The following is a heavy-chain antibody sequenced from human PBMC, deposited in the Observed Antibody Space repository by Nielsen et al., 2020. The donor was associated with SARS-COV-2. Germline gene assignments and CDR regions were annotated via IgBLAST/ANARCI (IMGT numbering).Heavy chain of an antibody. Sequence: WLRQPPGKRLEWVSSISSSSSCIYYADSVKGRFTISRDNAKNSLYLQMNSLRAEDTAVYYCAKVTVATIGALSGYGMDVWGQGTTVTVSS. CDR2: ISSSSSCI. J-gene: IGHJ6*02. V-gene: IGHV3-21*01. CDR3: AKVTVATIGALSGYGMDV. D-gene: IGHD5-12*01.